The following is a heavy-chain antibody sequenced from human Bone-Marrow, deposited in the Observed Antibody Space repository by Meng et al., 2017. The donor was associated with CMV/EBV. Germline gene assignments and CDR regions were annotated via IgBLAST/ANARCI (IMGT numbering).Heavy chain of an antibody. V-gene: IGHV1-3*02. CDR1: GYTFTSYA. Sequence: ASVKVSCKASGYTFTSYAMHWVRQAPGQRLEWMGWSNAGNGNTKYSQEFQGRVTITRDTSASTAYMELSSLRSEDMAVYYCARAPAGIVVVPAAPTRWAFDIWGQGTMVTVSS. CDR2: SNAGNGNT. CDR3: ARAPAGIVVVPAAPTRWAFDI. D-gene: IGHD2-2*01. J-gene: IGHJ3*02.